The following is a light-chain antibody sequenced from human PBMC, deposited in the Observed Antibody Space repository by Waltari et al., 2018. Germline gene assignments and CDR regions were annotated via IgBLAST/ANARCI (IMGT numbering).Light chain of an antibody. CDR3: MQGTPPFT. CDR2: KVS. CDR1: QSLVFRDGKTY. V-gene: IGKV2-30*01. Sequence: DVVMTQSPLTLSVTLGQTASLSCKSSQSLVFRDGKTYLNRVQQRQGQSPSRLSDKVSNRETGVPDRCSGRGSGTDFTRRISRVDAEDVGVYYCMQGTPPFTFGPGTKLEIK. J-gene: IGKJ2*01.